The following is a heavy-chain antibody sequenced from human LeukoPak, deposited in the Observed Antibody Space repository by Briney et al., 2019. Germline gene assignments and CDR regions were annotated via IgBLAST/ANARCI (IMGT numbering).Heavy chain of an antibody. Sequence: GGSLRLSCAASGFSFSSYGMHWVRQAPGKGLEWVAFVRYDGSNKYYADPVKGRFTISRDNSKNTPYLQMNSLRAEDTGVYYCAKDLRKYGSGSYYKDYWGQGTLVTVSS. CDR3: AKDLRKYGSGSYYKDY. CDR1: GFSFSSYG. D-gene: IGHD3-10*01. V-gene: IGHV3-30*02. J-gene: IGHJ4*02. CDR2: VRYDGSNK.